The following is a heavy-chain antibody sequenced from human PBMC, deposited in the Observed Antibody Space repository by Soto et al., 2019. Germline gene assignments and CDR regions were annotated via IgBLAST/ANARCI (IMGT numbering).Heavy chain of an antibody. CDR2: IDPSGGKT. Sequence: ASVKVSCKASGYTFTRDQIHWVRQAPGQGLEWMGMIDPSGGKTNYAQKFQGRVTMTRDTSTGTVYMALSSLRSEDTAIYFCARVMRSLLSITALDTWGQGTLVTVS. CDR1: GYTFTRDQ. J-gene: IGHJ5*02. CDR3: ARVMRSLLSITALDT. D-gene: IGHD5-18*01. V-gene: IGHV1-46*01.